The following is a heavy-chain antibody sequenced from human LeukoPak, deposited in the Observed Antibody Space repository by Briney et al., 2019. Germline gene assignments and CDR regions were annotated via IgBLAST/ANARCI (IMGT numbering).Heavy chain of an antibody. CDR2: VSGSGGNI. Sequence: GGSLRLSCAASGFTFNTYAMSWVRQAPGKGLEWVSGVSGSGGNIYYADSVRGRFTISRDNSKNTLYLQMNSLRADDTAVYYCVRTIHYAFDIWGQGTMVTVSS. V-gene: IGHV3-23*01. CDR3: VRTIHYAFDI. J-gene: IGHJ3*02. D-gene: IGHD5-18*01. CDR1: GFTFNTYA.